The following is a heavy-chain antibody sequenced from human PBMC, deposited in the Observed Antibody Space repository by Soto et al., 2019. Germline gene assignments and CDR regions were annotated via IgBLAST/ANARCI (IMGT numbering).Heavy chain of an antibody. D-gene: IGHD3-10*02. Sequence: QVQLVESGGGVVQPGRSLTLSCAASGFTFSRFSMHWVRQAPGKGLAWVAVISYDGSNTHYAESVKGRFNISRDDSKNTVYLQMNNLRGEDSAVYYCAGDHGMFLSYYYYGMDVWGQGTTVTVSS. CDR3: AGDHGMFLSYYYYGMDV. CDR2: ISYDGSNT. V-gene: IGHV3-30-3*01. J-gene: IGHJ6*02. CDR1: GFTFSRFS.